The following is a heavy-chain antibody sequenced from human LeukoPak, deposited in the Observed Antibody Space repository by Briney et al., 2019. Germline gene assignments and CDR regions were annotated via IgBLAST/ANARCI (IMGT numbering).Heavy chain of an antibody. D-gene: IGHD6-19*01. J-gene: IGHJ4*02. V-gene: IGHV1-18*01. CDR3: ARGIAVVD. CDR1: GCDFTSFD. CDR2: INPNSGGT. Sequence: ASVKVSCKASGCDFTSFDVNGVRQAPGQGLEWMGWINPNSGGTNYAQKLQGRVTMTTDTSTSTAYMELRSLRSDDTAVYYCARGIAVVDWGQGTLVTVSS.